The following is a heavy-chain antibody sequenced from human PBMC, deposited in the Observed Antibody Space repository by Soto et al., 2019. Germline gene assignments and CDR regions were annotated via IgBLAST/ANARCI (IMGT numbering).Heavy chain of an antibody. CDR1: GGTFNTYT. D-gene: IGHD1-26*01. J-gene: IGHJ6*02. CDR2: IMPLYAKP. V-gene: IGHV1-69*01. Sequence: QVQLVQSGAEMKKPGSSVKVSCKASGGTFNTYTISWVRQVPGQGLEWMGGIMPLYAKPTYAQPFLGRLTIAEDEHTSTDYMELSSLRSEDTALYYCASLNNWSSGDGRIDVWGRGTAVSVSS. CDR3: ASLNNWSSGDGRIDV.